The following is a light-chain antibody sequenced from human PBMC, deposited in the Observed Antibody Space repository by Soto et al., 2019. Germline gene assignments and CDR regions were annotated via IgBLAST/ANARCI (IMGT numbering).Light chain of an antibody. Sequence: QSALTQPASVSGSPGQAITISCTGTSSDVGGYNSVSWYQQHPGKAPKLIIYDVSNRPSGVSNRFSGSKSGNTASLTISGLQVKDEADYYCTSYASSNTYVFGSGTKLTVL. CDR2: DVS. CDR1: SSDVGGYNS. CDR3: TSYASSNTYV. J-gene: IGLJ1*01. V-gene: IGLV2-14*01.